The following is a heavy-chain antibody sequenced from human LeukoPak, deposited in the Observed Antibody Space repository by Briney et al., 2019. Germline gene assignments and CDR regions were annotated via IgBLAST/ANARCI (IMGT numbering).Heavy chain of an antibody. CDR1: GASISTYH. Sequence: SETLSLTCIVSGASISTYHWSWIRQSAEKGLEWIGRAHSDGTTNYNPSIKSRVTMSIDTSKNQLSLKLTSVTAADAAVYYCARDGLYTYGYSYFDYWGQGTLDTVSS. CDR3: ARDGLYTYGYSYFDY. V-gene: IGHV4-4*07. J-gene: IGHJ4*02. CDR2: AHSDGTT. D-gene: IGHD5-18*01.